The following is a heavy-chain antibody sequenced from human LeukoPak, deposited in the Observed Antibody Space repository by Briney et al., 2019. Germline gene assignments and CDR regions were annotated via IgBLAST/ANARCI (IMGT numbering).Heavy chain of an antibody. J-gene: IGHJ4*02. V-gene: IGHV1-2*04. D-gene: IGHD3-16*01. CDR2: INPNSGGT. CDR3: ARGEYSNGYPYRLDS. Sequence: ASVKVSCKASGYTFTGYYMRWVRQAPGQGLEWMGWINPNSGGTNYAQKFQGWVTMTRDTSISTAYMELSRLRSDDTAMYYCARGEYSNGYPYRLDSWGQGTLVTVSS. CDR1: GYTFTGYY.